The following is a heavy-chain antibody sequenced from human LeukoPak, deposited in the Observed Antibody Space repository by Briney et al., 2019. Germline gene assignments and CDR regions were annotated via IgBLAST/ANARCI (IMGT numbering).Heavy chain of an antibody. J-gene: IGHJ3*02. V-gene: IGHV5-51*01. CDR1: GYTFSIYW. CDR2: IYPSDSDS. D-gene: IGHD2-2*01. Sequence: GESLKISCKTSGYTFSIYWIGWVRQMPGKGLEWMGIIYPSDSDSRYSPSFQGRVTFSVDKSISTAYLKWTGLKASDTGMYYCARVTVPAAGLTAAFDIWGRGTKVTVSS. CDR3: ARVTVPAAGLTAAFDI.